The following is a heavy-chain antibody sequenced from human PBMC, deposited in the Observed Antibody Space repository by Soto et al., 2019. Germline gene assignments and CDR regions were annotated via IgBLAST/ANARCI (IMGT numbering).Heavy chain of an antibody. J-gene: IGHJ3*02. CDR1: GFTFRSYA. CDR2: ISGSGGST. V-gene: IGHV3-23*01. Sequence: GGSLRLSCAASGFTFRSYAMSWVRQSPGKGLEWVSAISGSGGSTYYADSVKGRFTISRDNSKNTLYLQMNSLRAEDTAVYYCAKYSSGWWDAFDIWGQGTMVTVSS. D-gene: IGHD6-19*01. CDR3: AKYSSGWWDAFDI.